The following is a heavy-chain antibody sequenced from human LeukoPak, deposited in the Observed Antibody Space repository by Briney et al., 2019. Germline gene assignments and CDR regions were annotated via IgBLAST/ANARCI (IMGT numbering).Heavy chain of an antibody. V-gene: IGHV4-59*01. D-gene: IGHD6-13*01. Sequence: SQTLSLTCTVSGGSISSYYWSWIRQPPGKGLEWIGYIYYSGSTNYDPSLKSRVTISVDTSKNQFSLRLSSVTAADTAVYYCARVTGYMTEDYFDYWGQGTLITVSS. J-gene: IGHJ4*02. CDR3: ARVTGYMTEDYFDY. CDR2: IYYSGST. CDR1: GGSISSYY.